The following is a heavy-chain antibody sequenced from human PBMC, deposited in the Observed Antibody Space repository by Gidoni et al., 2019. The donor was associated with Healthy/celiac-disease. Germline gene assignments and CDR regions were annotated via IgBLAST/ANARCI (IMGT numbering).Heavy chain of an antibody. Sequence: QVQLAQSRSEVKKPVPSVEASCKPSAYTFTGYYMHWVRQAPGQGLEWLGWINPNSGGTNYAQKVQGRVTMTRDTSISTAYMELSRLRSDDTAVYYCARALKDRPNDYWGQGTLVTVSS. CDR1: AYTFTGYY. CDR3: ARALKDRPNDY. J-gene: IGHJ4*02. V-gene: IGHV1-2*02. CDR2: INPNSGGT.